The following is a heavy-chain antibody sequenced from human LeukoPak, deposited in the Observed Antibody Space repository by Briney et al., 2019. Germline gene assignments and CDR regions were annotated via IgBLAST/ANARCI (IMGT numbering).Heavy chain of an antibody. CDR3: ARASASSRYYYLYYFDY. V-gene: IGHV3-21*01. Sequence: GGSLRLSCAASGFTFSSYSMNWVRQAPGKGLEWVSSISSSSSYIYYADSVKGRFTISRDNAKNSLYLQMNSLRAEDTAVYYCARASASSRYYYLYYFDYWGQGTLVTVSS. CDR2: ISSSSSYI. CDR1: GFTFSSYS. J-gene: IGHJ4*02. D-gene: IGHD3-22*01.